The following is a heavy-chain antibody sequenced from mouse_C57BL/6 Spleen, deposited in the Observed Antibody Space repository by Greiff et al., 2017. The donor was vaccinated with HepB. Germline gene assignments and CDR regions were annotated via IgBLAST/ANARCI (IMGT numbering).Heavy chain of an antibody. CDR3: TTEDYDVDY. J-gene: IGHJ2*01. CDR1: GFNIKDDY. Sequence: EVQLQQSGAELVRPGASVKLSCTASGFNIKDDYMHWVKQRPEQGLEWIGWIDPENGDTEYASKFQGKATITADTSSNTAYLQLSSLTSEDTDVYYCTTEDYDVDYWGQGTTLTVSS. D-gene: IGHD2-4*01. CDR2: IDPENGDT. V-gene: IGHV14-4*01.